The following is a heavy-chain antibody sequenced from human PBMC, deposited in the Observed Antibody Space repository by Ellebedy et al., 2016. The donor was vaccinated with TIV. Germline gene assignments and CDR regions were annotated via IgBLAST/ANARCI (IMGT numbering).Heavy chain of an antibody. CDR1: RGTFSSYA. CDR3: ASYPGCSSTSCYKPISYYYYMDG. CDR2: IIPIFGTA. V-gene: IGHV1-69*13. J-gene: IGHJ6*03. Sequence: SVKVSXXASRGTFSSYAISWVRQAPGQGLEWTGGIIPIFGTANYAQKFQGRVTITADESTSTAYMELSSLRSEDTAVYYCASYPGCSSTSCYKPISYYYYMDGWGKGTTVTVSS. D-gene: IGHD2-2*02.